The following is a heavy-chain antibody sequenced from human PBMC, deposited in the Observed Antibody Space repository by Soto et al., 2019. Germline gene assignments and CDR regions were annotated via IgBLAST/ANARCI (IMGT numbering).Heavy chain of an antibody. D-gene: IGHD5-18*01. J-gene: IGHJ4*02. CDR3: VPYSYGRIDY. CDR2: IRNKANSYTT. V-gene: IGHV3-72*01. Sequence: EVQLVESGGGLVQPGGSLRLSCAASGFTFSDHYMDWVRQAPGKGLEWVGRIRNKANSYTTDHAASVKGRFTISREDSRNSLYPQMNTLKTEDTAVYYCVPYSYGRIDYWGQGTLVTVSS. CDR1: GFTFSDHY.